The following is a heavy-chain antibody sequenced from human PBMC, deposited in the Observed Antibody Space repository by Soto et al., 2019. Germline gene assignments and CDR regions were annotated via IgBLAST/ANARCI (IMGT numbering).Heavy chain of an antibody. CDR2: IYHSGST. V-gene: IGHV4-4*02. Sequence: QVQLQESGPGLVKPSGTLSLTCAVSSGSISSSNWWSWVRQPPGKGLEWIEAIYHSGSTNYNPSLKSRVTISVDKSKNQFSLKLSSVTAADTAVYYCARAVALRRVGVSSPPDYWGQGTLVTVSS. D-gene: IGHD6-19*01. J-gene: IGHJ4*02. CDR3: ARAVALRRVGVSSPPDY. CDR1: SGSISSSNW.